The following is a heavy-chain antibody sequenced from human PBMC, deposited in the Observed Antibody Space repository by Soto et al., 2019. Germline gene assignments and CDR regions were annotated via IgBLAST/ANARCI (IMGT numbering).Heavy chain of an antibody. CDR1: GGSISSYY. CDR3: ARHRSNGIDRFLEWLSMDV. D-gene: IGHD3-3*01. Sequence: SETLSLTCTVSGGSISSYYWSWIRQPPGKGLEWIGYIYYSGSTNYNPSLKSRVTISVDTSKNQFSLKLSSVTAADTAVYYCARHRSNGIDRFLEWLSMDVWGKGTTVTVSS. CDR2: IYYSGST. J-gene: IGHJ6*04. V-gene: IGHV4-59*08.